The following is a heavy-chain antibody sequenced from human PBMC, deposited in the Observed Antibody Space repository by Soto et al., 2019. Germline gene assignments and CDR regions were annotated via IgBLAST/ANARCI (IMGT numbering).Heavy chain of an antibody. CDR2: ISYDGSNK. V-gene: IGHV3-30*18. J-gene: IGHJ5*02. Sequence: XESLRLSCAASGFTFSSYGMHWVRQAPGKGLEWVAVISYDGSNKYYADSVKGRFTISRDNSKNTLYLQMNSLRAEDTAVYYCAKERSSGGSSSVDPWGQGTLVTVSS. CDR1: GFTFSSYG. D-gene: IGHD2-15*01. CDR3: AKERSSGGSSSVDP.